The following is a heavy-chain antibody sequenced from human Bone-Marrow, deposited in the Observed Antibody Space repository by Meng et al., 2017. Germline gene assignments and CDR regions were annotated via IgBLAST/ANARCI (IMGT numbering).Heavy chain of an antibody. V-gene: IGHV1-69*13. CDR1: GGTFSSYA. CDR2: IIPIFGTA. D-gene: IGHD6-19*01. Sequence: QVQVGQTGAEVKKPGAAVKVSCKASGGTFSSYAISWVRQAPGQGLEWMGGIIPIFGTANYAQKFQGRVTITADESTSTAYMELSSLRSEDTAVYYCASQVAGSTGGLSHDYWGQGTLVTASS. J-gene: IGHJ4*02. CDR3: ASQVAGSTGGLSHDY.